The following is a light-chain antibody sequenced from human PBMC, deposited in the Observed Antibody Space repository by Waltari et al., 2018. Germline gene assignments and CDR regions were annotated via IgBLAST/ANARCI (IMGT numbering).Light chain of an antibody. V-gene: IGKV1-5*03. Sequence: DIQMTQSPSTLSASLGARVTITCRASQSISTWFAWYQQKPGKAPKLLIYKASTLESGVPSRFSGSGSGTEFTLTISSLQPDDFATYYCQQYNAYWTFGQGTKVEIK. J-gene: IGKJ1*01. CDR2: KAS. CDR3: QQYNAYWT. CDR1: QSISTW.